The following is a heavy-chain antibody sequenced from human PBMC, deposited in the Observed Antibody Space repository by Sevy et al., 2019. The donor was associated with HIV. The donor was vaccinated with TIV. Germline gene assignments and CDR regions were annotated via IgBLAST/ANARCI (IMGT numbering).Heavy chain of an antibody. J-gene: IGHJ5*02. CDR1: GGSFSGYY. V-gene: IGHV4-34*01. CDR3: AIGTKGGIAVAGTNWFDP. Sequence: SETLSLTCAVYGGSFSGYYWSWIRQPPGKGLEWIGEINHSGSTNYNPSLKSRVTISVDTSKNQFSLKLSSVTAADTAVYYCAIGTKGGIAVAGTNWFDPWGQGTLVTVSS. D-gene: IGHD6-19*01. CDR2: INHSGST.